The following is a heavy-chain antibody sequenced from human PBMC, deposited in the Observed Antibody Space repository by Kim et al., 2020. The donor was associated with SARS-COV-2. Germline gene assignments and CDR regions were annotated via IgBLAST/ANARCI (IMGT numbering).Heavy chain of an antibody. CDR2: IYYSGST. CDR1: GGSISSGDYY. V-gene: IGHV4-30-4*01. Sequence: SETLSLTCTVSGGSISSGDYYWSWIRQPPGKGLEWIGYIYYSGSTYYNPSLKSRVTISVDTSKNQFSLKLSSVTAADTAVYYCARGRFHSGYDTAPASWFDPWGQGTLVTVSS. J-gene: IGHJ5*02. D-gene: IGHD5-12*01. CDR3: ARGRFHSGYDTAPASWFDP.